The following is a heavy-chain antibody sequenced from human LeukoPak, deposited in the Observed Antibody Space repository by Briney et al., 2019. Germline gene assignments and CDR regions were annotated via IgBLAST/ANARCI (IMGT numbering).Heavy chain of an antibody. V-gene: IGHV3-30*03. CDR2: ISYDGSNR. D-gene: IGHD1-26*01. CDR3: ARDVGARNDY. Sequence: SGGSLRLSCAASRFTFSSYGMHWVRQAPGKGLEWVAVISYDGSNRYYADSVKGRFTISRDNSKNTLYLQMNSLRAEDTAVYYCARDVGARNDYWGQGTLVTVSS. J-gene: IGHJ4*02. CDR1: RFTFSSYG.